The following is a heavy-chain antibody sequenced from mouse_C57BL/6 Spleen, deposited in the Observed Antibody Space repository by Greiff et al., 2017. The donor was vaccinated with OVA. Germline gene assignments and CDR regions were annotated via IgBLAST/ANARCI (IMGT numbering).Heavy chain of an antibody. J-gene: IGHJ2*01. CDR3: AGEGFTTVVDH. D-gene: IGHD1-1*01. CDR2: IYPGSGRT. CDR1: GYTFTSYW. Sequence: QVQLQQPGAELVKPGASVKMSCKASGYTFTSYWITWVKQRPGQGLEWIGAIYPGSGRTNYNEKFKSKATLTVDTSSSTVYMQLSSLTAADSAVYDCAGEGFTTVVDHWGRGTTLTVSS. V-gene: IGHV1-55*01.